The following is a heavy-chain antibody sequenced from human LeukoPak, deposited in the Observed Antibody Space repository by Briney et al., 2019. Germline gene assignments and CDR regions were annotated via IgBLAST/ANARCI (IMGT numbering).Heavy chain of an antibody. D-gene: IGHD3-10*01. J-gene: IGHJ5*02. CDR1: AYTFTKYA. CDR3: ASRGWFGELLGHNWFDP. CDR2: INTNTGNP. V-gene: IGHV7-4-1*02. Sequence: ASVKVSCKASAYTFTKYAINWVRQAPGQGLEWMGWINTNTGNPTYAQGFTGRFVFSLDTSVSTAYLQISSLKAEDTAVYYCASRGWFGELLGHNWFDPWGQGTLVTVSS.